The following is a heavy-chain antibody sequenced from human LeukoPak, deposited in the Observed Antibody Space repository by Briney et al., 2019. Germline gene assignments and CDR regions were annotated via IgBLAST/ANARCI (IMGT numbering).Heavy chain of an antibody. CDR1: GFTFSNAW. J-gene: IGHJ4*02. V-gene: IGHV3-15*01. CDR3: TAGTGRSDFDY. CDR2: IKRKGDDGTI. Sequence: GGSLRLSCAASGFTFSNAWMSWVRQAPGRGLEWVGRIKRKGDDGTIDYAAPVKGRLSISRDDSKNTLYLQMNSLKSEDTAVYYCTAGTGRSDFDYWGQGTLSPSPQ. D-gene: IGHD3/OR15-3a*01.